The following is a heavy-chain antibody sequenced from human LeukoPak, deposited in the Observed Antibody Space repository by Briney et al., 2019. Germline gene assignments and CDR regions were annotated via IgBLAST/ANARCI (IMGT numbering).Heavy chain of an antibody. CDR3: ASFPTMVADDYFDY. V-gene: IGHV3-48*03. D-gene: IGHD4/OR15-4a*01. CDR1: GFTFSSYE. J-gene: IGHJ4*02. CDR2: ISSSGSTI. Sequence: GGSLRLSCAASGFTFSSYEMNWVRQAPGKGLEWVSYISSSGSTIYYADSVKGRFTISRDNAKNSLYLQMNSLRAEDTAVYYCASFPTMVADDYFDYWGQGTLVTVSS.